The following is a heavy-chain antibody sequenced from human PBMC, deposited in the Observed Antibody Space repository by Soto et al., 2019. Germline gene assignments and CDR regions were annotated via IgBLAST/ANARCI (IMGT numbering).Heavy chain of an antibody. CDR2: ITDSGRT. J-gene: IGHJ4*02. CDR1: GFSISSYA. V-gene: IGHV3-23*01. Sequence: EVHLLESGGGFIQPGGSLSLSCAASGFSISSYAMSWVRQAPGKGLEWVSSITDSGRTFYVDSVKGWFTISRDKSKTTGHLQTNSLRAEGTALYNCAKDGIRKDDYWGQGTLVTVSS. CDR3: AKDGIRKDDY.